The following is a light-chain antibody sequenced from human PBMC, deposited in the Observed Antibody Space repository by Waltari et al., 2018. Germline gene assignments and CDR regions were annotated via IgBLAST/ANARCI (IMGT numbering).Light chain of an antibody. J-gene: IGKJ1*01. CDR1: QSVLFNFNNKNY. CDR3: QQYYSLPWA. CDR2: WAS. V-gene: IGKV4-1*01. Sequence: DIVMTQSPDSLAVSRGERATSNCKSSQSVLFNFNNKNYLGWYQHKPGRPPKPLIYWASTRESGVPDRFSGSGSGTDFNLTISSLQAEDVAVYYCQQYYSLPWAFGQGTKVEIK.